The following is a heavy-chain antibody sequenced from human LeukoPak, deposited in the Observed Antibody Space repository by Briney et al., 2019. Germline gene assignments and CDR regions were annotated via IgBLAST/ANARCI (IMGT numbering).Heavy chain of an antibody. CDR3: AKHGYYYGMDV. CDR1: GFTFSSYG. J-gene: IGHJ6*02. CDR2: ISYDGSNK. Sequence: GGSLRLSCAASGFTFSSYGMHWVRQAPGEGLEWVAVISYDGSNKYYADSVKGRFTISRDNSKNTLYLQMNSLRAEDTAVYYCAKHGYYYGMDVWGQGTTVTVSS. V-gene: IGHV3-30*18.